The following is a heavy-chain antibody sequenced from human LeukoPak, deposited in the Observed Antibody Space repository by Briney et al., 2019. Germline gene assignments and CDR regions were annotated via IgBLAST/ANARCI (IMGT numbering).Heavy chain of an antibody. Sequence: PGRSLRLSCAASGFTFSSYGMHWVRQAPGKGLEWVAVISYDGSNKYYADSVKGRFTISRDNCKNTLYLQMNSLRAEDTAVYYCAKAGGSGSYYLFDPWGQGTLVTVSS. CDR1: GFTFSSYG. V-gene: IGHV3-30*18. CDR2: ISYDGSNK. J-gene: IGHJ5*02. D-gene: IGHD3-10*01. CDR3: AKAGGSGSYYLFDP.